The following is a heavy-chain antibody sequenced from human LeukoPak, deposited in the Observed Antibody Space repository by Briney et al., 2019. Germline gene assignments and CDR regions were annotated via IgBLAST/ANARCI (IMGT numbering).Heavy chain of an antibody. CDR2: ISWNSGNI. J-gene: IGHJ4*02. D-gene: IGHD5-18*01. Sequence: GGSLRLSCAASDFSFDDYAMHRVRQAPGKGLEWVSGISWNSGNIGYADSVKGRFTISRDNAKKSLYLQMNSLRTEDTALYYCAKDILGLWSGGEAYDYWGQGTLVTVSS. V-gene: IGHV3-9*01. CDR3: AKDILGLWSGGEAYDY. CDR1: DFSFDDYA.